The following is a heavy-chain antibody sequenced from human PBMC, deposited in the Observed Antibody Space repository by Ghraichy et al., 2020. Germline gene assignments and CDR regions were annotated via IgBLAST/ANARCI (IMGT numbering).Heavy chain of an antibody. Sequence: QTLSLTCAISGDSVSSDSATWNWIRQSPSRGLEWLGRTYLRTRWHNDYAVSVISRLTINPDTSRNQFSLQLNSVTPEDTAIYYCARDLDSSGWGLDFDYWGQGTLVTVSS. V-gene: IGHV6-1*01. CDR2: TYLRTRWHN. CDR1: GDSVSSDSAT. D-gene: IGHD6-19*01. J-gene: IGHJ4*02. CDR3: ARDLDSSGWGLDFDY.